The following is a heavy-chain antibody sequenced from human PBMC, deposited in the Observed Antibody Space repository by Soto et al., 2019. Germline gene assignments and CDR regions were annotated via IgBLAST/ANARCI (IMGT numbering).Heavy chain of an antibody. Sequence: QVQLQESGPRLVKPSETLSLTCSVSDSSMSPYYWTWFRQAPGKGLEWIGHLIYRGTATYNPALQGRVTMSLDTSKNQFSLRLRSVTAADTALYYCARTALRSLYYGMDVWGQGTTVTVSS. CDR3: ARTALRSLYYGMDV. V-gene: IGHV4-59*01. CDR2: LIYRGTA. J-gene: IGHJ6*02. D-gene: IGHD2-21*02. CDR1: DSSMSPYY.